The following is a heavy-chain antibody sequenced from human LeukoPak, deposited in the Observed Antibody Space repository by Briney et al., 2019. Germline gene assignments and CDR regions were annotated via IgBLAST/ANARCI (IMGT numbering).Heavy chain of an antibody. V-gene: IGHV3-7*03. CDR3: ARDGYEPGLYFDY. CDR1: GFSFRSYW. D-gene: IGHD1-14*01. Sequence: GGSLRHSCVASGFSFRSYWMNWVRQAPGKGLEWVASIKYDESEKYSVGGRFTISRDNAKNSLYLQIDSLRAGDTAMYYCARDGYEPGLYFDYWGQGTLVAASS. CDR2: IKYDESE. J-gene: IGHJ4*02.